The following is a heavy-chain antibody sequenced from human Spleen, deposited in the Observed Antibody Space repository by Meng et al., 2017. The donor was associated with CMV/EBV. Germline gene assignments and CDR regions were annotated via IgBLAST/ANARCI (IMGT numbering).Heavy chain of an antibody. D-gene: IGHD6-6*01. Sequence: ASVKVSCKASGYTFSDYGISWVRQAPGQGLEWMGWVSAYNGNTNYAQKFQDRVAMTTDTSTGTAYLELRSLRSDDTAVYYCARGDGAAPWYWGQGTLVTVSS. V-gene: IGHV1-18*01. CDR3: ARGDGAAPWY. CDR1: GYTFSDYG. J-gene: IGHJ4*02. CDR2: VSAYNGNT.